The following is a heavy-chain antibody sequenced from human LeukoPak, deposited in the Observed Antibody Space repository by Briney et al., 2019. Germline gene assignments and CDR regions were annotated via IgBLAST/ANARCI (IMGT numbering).Heavy chain of an antibody. CDR2: ISSSSTYT. V-gene: IGHV3-11*03. J-gene: IGHJ4*02. Sequence: PGGSLRLSCAASGFTFSDFYMNWIRQAPGKGLEWVSYISSSSTYTNYADSVKGRFTISRDNAKNSLYLQVNSLRAEDTAVYYCAKLRGYSNSRYFDYWGQGTLVTISS. CDR3: AKLRGYSNSRYFDY. CDR1: GFTFSDFY. D-gene: IGHD6-13*01.